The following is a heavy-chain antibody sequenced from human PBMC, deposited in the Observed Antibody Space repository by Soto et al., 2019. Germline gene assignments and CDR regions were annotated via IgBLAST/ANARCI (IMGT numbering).Heavy chain of an antibody. CDR1: GDSVSSNSAA. V-gene: IGHV6-1*01. D-gene: IGHD2-15*01. CDR3: ARAGGYCSGGSCDSGTYTWLDP. Sequence: SQTLSLTCAISGDSVSSNSAAWNWIRQSPSRGLEWLGRTYYRSKWYNDYAVSVKSRITINPDISKNQFSLQLNSVTPEDTAVYYCARAGGYCSGGSCDSGTYTWLDPWGQGTLVTVSS. CDR2: TYYRSKWYN. J-gene: IGHJ5*02.